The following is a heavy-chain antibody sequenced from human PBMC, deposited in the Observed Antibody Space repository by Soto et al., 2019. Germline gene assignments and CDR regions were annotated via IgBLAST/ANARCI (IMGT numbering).Heavy chain of an antibody. D-gene: IGHD5-12*01. Sequence: PSETLSLTCTVSGGSISSSSYYWGWIRQPPGKGLEWIGSIYYSGSTYYNPSLKSRVTISVDTSKNQFSLKLSSVTAADTAVYYCARTNIVATNNWFAPWGQGTLVTVSS. CDR1: GGSISSSSYY. J-gene: IGHJ5*02. CDR2: IYYSGST. CDR3: ARTNIVATNNWFAP. V-gene: IGHV4-39*01.